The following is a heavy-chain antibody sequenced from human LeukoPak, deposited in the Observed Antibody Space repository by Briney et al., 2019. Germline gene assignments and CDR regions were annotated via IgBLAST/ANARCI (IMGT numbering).Heavy chain of an antibody. CDR3: ARGAQWSFDY. D-gene: IGHD2-15*01. Sequence: GGSLRLSCAASGFTVSSNYMNWVRQAPGKGLGWVSVIYSGGSIYYADSVKGRFTISRDNSKNTVYLQMNSLRAEDTAVYYCARGAQWSFDYWGQGTLVTVSS. CDR1: GFTVSSNY. V-gene: IGHV3-53*01. CDR2: IYSGGSI. J-gene: IGHJ4*02.